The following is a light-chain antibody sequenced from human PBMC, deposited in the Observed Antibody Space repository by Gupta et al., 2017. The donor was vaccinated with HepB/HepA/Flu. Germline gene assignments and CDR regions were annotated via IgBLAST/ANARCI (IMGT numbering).Light chain of an antibody. CDR1: QSVGAY. Sequence: EIVLTQSPATLSLSPGERATLSCRASQSVGAYLAWYQQKPGQTPRLLIYDASTRATGTPARFSGSGSGXEFTLTXSGLENEDYAGYYCQQRSYFVTFGXGTKVAIK. V-gene: IGKV3-11*01. CDR2: DAS. J-gene: IGKJ3*01. CDR3: QQRSYFVT.